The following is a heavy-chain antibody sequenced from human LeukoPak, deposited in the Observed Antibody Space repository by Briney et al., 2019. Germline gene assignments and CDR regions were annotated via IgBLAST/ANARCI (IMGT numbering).Heavy chain of an antibody. D-gene: IGHD6-19*01. CDR2: INPNSGGT. Sequence: ASVKVSCRASGYTFTGYHMHWVRQAPGQGLEWMGWINPNSGGTNYAQKFQGRVTMTRDTSISTAYMELSRLRSDDTAVYYCARERLTRIAVAGIPYYWGQGTLVTVSS. CDR3: ARERLTRIAVAGIPYY. V-gene: IGHV1-2*02. CDR1: GYTFTGYH. J-gene: IGHJ4*02.